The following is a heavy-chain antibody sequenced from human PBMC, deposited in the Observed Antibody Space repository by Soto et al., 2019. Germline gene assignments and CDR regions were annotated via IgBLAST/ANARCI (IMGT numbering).Heavy chain of an antibody. D-gene: IGHD5-18*01. CDR2: IIPIFGTA. CDR1: GDTFSSYA. J-gene: IGHJ3*02. V-gene: IGHV1-69*01. Sequence: VRLVQSGAQVKKPGSSVKVSCKASGDTFSSYAITWVRQAPGQGLEWVGGIIPIFGTANSAQKFQCIVTLTVDESRSAANLELSSLRSEETVVYYWPREKYSDALFRVAYYIWGQGTMVNVSS. CDR3: PREKYSDALFRVAYYI.